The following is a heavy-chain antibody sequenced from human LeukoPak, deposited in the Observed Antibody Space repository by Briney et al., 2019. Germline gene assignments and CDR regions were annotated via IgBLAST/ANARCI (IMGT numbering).Heavy chain of an antibody. J-gene: IGHJ4*02. V-gene: IGHV3-23*01. D-gene: IGHD3-10*01. CDR3: AKDRWYYGSGSYYTFDY. Sequence: PGGTLRLSCAASGFTFSSYGMSWVRRAPGKGLEWVSAISGSGGSTYYADSVKGRFTISRDNSKNTLYLQMNSLRAEDTAVYYCAKDRWYYGSGSYYTFDYWGQGTLVTVSS. CDR1: GFTFSSYG. CDR2: ISGSGGST.